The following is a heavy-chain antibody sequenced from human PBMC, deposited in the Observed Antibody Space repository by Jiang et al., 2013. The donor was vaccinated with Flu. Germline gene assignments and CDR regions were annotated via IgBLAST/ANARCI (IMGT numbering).Heavy chain of an antibody. J-gene: IGHJ4*02. Sequence: GLVKPSETLSLTCTVSGDSISSYYWSWIRQPPGKGLEWIGYIHYRGSTTYNPSLKSRVTISVDTSKNQFSLKLSSVTAADTAVYYCARRAVITGTNFQRIKNYFDHWGQGILVTVSA. D-gene: IGHD1-14*01. CDR1: GDSISSYY. CDR2: IHYRGST. V-gene: IGHV4-59*08. CDR3: ARRAVITGTNFQRIKNYFDH.